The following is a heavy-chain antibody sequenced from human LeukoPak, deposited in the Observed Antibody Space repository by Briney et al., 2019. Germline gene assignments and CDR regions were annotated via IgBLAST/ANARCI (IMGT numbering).Heavy chain of an antibody. Sequence: SSQALSLTCTVSGGSISSGGYYWSWIRQHPGKGLEWIGYIYYSGSTYYNPSLKSRVTISVDTSKNQFSLKLSSVTAADTAVYYCARAGGFFSPFGYWGQGTLVTVSS. CDR2: IYYSGST. D-gene: IGHD3-3*01. J-gene: IGHJ4*02. V-gene: IGHV4-31*03. CDR3: ARAGGFFSPFGY. CDR1: GGSISSGGYY.